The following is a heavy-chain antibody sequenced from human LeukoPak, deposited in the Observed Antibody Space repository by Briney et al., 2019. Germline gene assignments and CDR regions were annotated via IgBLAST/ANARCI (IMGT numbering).Heavy chain of an antibody. CDR2: ISDNSGST. J-gene: IGHJ4*02. V-gene: IGHV3-23*01. CDR1: GFTFKNYA. CDR3: AKGTATVTSRFFDY. D-gene: IGHD2-21*02. Sequence: GGSLRLSCAASGFTFKNYAMHWVRQAPGKGLEWVSTISDNSGSTYYPDSVKGRFTISRDDSKNTLYLQMKSLRAEDTAVYYCAKGTATVTSRFFDYWGQGTLVTVSS.